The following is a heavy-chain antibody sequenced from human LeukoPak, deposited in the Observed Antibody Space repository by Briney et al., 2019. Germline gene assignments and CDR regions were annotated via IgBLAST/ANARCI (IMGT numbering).Heavy chain of an antibody. CDR1: GYTFTSYD. D-gene: IGHD1-7*01. CDR2: MNPNSGNT. V-gene: IGHV1-8*01. Sequence: ASVKVSCKASGYTFTSYDINWVRQATGQGLEWMGWMNPNSGNTGYAQKFQGRVTMTRNTSISTAYMELSSLRSEDTAVYYCAREYNWNYVAYYYYYGMDVWGQGTTVTVSS. CDR3: AREYNWNYVAYYYYYGMDV. J-gene: IGHJ6*02.